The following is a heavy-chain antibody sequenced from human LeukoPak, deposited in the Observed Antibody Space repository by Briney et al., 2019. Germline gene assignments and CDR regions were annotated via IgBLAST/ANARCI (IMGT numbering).Heavy chain of an antibody. J-gene: IGHJ5*02. CDR1: GFTFSNYA. V-gene: IGHV3-23*01. CDR2: ISGSGGST. CDR3: AKAGTGRNYVDWFDP. D-gene: IGHD1-7*01. Sequence: GGSLRLSCAASGFTFSNYAMSWVRQAPGKGLEWVSTISGSGGSTYYADSVKGRFTISRDNSKNTLYLQMNSLRAEDTAVYYCAKAGTGRNYVDWFDPWGQGTLVTVSS.